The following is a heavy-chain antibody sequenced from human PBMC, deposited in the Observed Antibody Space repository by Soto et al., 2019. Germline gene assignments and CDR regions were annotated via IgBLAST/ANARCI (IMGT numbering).Heavy chain of an antibody. D-gene: IGHD3-16*01. CDR1: GGSFSGYY. V-gene: IGHV4-34*01. Sequence: QVQLQQWGAGLLKPSETLSLTCAVYGGSFSGYYWCWIRQPPGTGLEWIGEINHSGSTNYNPSLQSRVTISVVTSKNQFSLKLSSVAAADTAVYYCARGGVTFGENANWFDPWGQGTLVTVSS. J-gene: IGHJ5*02. CDR2: INHSGST. CDR3: ARGGVTFGENANWFDP.